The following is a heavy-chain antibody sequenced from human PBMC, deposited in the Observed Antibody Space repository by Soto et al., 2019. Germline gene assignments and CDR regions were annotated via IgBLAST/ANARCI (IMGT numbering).Heavy chain of an antibody. CDR2: IYYSGST. D-gene: IGHD4-17*01. V-gene: IGHV4-39*01. Sequence: PSETLSLTCTVSGGSISSYYWVWIRQPPGKGLEWIGSIYYSGSTYYNPSLKSRVTISVDTSKNQFSLKLSSVTAADTAVYYCARSMTTVVTLDYWGQGTLVTVSS. J-gene: IGHJ4*02. CDR1: GGSISSYY. CDR3: ARSMTTVVTLDY.